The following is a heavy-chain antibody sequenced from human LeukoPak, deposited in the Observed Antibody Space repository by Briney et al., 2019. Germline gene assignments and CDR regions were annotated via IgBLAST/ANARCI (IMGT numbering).Heavy chain of an antibody. Sequence: GASVKVSCKASGYTFTSYYMHWVRQDPGQGLEWMGIINPSGGSTSYAQKFQGRVTMTRDTSTSTVYMELSSLRSEDTAVYYCARENIVVVPAAHEYYFDYWGQGTLVTVSS. CDR3: ARENIVVVPAAHEYYFDY. CDR1: GYTFTSYY. V-gene: IGHV1-46*01. D-gene: IGHD2-2*01. CDR2: INPSGGST. J-gene: IGHJ4*02.